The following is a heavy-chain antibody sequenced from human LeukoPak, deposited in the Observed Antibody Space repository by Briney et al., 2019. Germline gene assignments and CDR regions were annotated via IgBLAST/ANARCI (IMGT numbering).Heavy chain of an antibody. CDR3: AKESEAGTTVTTLDY. Sequence: GRSLRLSCAASGFTFDDYAMHWVRQAPGKGLEWVSAISGSGGSTYYADSVKGRFTISRDNSKNTLYLQMNSLRAEDTAVYYCAKESEAGTTVTTLDYWGQGTLVTVSS. CDR2: ISGSGGST. V-gene: IGHV3-23*01. D-gene: IGHD4-17*01. CDR1: GFTFDDYA. J-gene: IGHJ4*02.